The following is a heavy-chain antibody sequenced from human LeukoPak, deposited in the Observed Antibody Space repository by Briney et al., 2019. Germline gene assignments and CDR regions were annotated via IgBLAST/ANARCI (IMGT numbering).Heavy chain of an antibody. Sequence: GGSLRLSCAASGFSFSGYAMTWVRQAPGQGLEWVSVITSGGSIYYADSVKGRFTISRDNSKNTLYLLMNGLRAEDTAVYYCARGGHGAADQWGQGTLVTVSS. CDR2: ITSGGSI. J-gene: IGHJ5*02. CDR3: ARGGHGAADQ. CDR1: GFSFSGYA. V-gene: IGHV3-23*01. D-gene: IGHD1-26*01.